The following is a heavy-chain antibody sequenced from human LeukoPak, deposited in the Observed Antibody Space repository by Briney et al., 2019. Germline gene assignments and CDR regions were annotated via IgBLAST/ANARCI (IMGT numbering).Heavy chain of an antibody. CDR2: ISSSSSYI. Sequence: GGSLRLSCAASGFTFSSYSMNWVRQAPGKGLECVSSISSSSSYIYYADSVKGQFTISRDNAKNSLYLQMNSLRAEDTAVYYCARDRSSWYHCFDYWGQGTLVTVSS. CDR1: GFTFSSYS. J-gene: IGHJ4*02. CDR3: ARDRSSWYHCFDY. D-gene: IGHD6-13*01. V-gene: IGHV3-21*01.